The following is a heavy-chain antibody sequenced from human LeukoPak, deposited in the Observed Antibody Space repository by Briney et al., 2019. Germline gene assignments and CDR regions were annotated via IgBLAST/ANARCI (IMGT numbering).Heavy chain of an antibody. V-gene: IGHV3-74*01. CDR2: INSDGSST. CDR3: AREGDSGYDHNWFDP. Sequence: GGSLRLSCAASGSTFSSYWMHWVRQAPGKGLVWVSRINSDGSSTSYADSVKGRFTISRDNAKNTLYLQMNSLRAEDTAVYYCAREGDSGYDHNWFDPWGQGTLVTVSS. D-gene: IGHD5-12*01. CDR1: GSTFSSYW. J-gene: IGHJ5*02.